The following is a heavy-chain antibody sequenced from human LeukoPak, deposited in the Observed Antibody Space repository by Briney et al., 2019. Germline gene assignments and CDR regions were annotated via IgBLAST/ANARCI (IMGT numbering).Heavy chain of an antibody. CDR1: GYTFSGYY. J-gene: IGHJ4*02. CDR2: SSPNSGGA. Sequence: ASVKVSCKASGYTFSGYYIHWVRQAPGQGLEWMGYSSPNSGGANSAQKFRGRVTMTRDTSISTAYMELTRLGSDDTAVYYCAREGDGLLSKDFEYWGQGTLVTVSS. D-gene: IGHD2-15*01. CDR3: AREGDGLLSKDFEY. V-gene: IGHV1-2*02.